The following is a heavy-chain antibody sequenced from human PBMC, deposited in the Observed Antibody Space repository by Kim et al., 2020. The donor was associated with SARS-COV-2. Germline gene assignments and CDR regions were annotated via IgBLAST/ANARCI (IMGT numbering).Heavy chain of an antibody. J-gene: IGHJ4*02. CDR3: ARLGYYVGYFDY. Sequence: NHNPSLKSRVTISVDTSKNQFSLKLSSVTAADTAVYYCARLGYYVGYFDYWGQGTLVTVSS. D-gene: IGHD3-22*01. V-gene: IGHV4-59*01.